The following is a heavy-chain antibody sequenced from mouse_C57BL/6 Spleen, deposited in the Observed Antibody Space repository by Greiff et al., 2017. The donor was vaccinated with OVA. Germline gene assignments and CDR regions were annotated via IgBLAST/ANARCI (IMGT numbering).Heavy chain of an antibody. D-gene: IGHD1-1*01. CDR3: ARQLVQRDYYGSSPYWYFDV. Sequence: QVQLQQSGAELVRPGSSVKLSCKASGYTFTSYWMHWVKQRPIQGLEWIGNIDPSDSETHYNQKFKDKATLTVDKSSSTAYMQLSSLTSEDSAVYYCARQLVQRDYYGSSPYWYFDVWGTGTTVTVSS. CDR2: IDPSDSET. CDR1: GYTFTSYW. J-gene: IGHJ1*03. V-gene: IGHV1-52*01.